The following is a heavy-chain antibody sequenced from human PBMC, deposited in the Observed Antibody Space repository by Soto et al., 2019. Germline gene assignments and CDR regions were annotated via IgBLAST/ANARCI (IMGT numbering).Heavy chain of an antibody. CDR2: IKTDGSET. CDR1: GLSFSYYW. CDR3: AADLVLGSGSLGQ. Sequence: EVHLVESGGGLVQPGGSLRLSCAASGLSFSYYWMHWVRQAPGKGLAWVSRIKTDGSETNYADSVRSRFTISRDNAKNILNLQKNSLGVDDTAVYYCAADLVLGSGSLGQWGQGTLVNVSS. J-gene: IGHJ4*02. D-gene: IGHD3-10*01. V-gene: IGHV3-74*01.